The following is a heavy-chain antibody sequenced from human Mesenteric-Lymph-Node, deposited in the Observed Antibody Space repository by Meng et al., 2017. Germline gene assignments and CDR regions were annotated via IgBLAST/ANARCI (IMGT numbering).Heavy chain of an antibody. J-gene: IGHJ5*02. CDR2: IYYSGST. CDR1: GGSISSGDYY. V-gene: IGHV4-30-4*01. D-gene: IGHD4-17*01. CDR3: ARDRKHYGERGWFDP. Sequence: QVQLQGSGPRPVPPSQTLSPTCTVSGGSISSGDYYWSWIRQPPGKGLEWIGYIYYSGSTYSNASLKSRVTISIDRSKNQFSLKLSSVTAADTAVYYCARDRKHYGERGWFDPWGQGTLVTVSS.